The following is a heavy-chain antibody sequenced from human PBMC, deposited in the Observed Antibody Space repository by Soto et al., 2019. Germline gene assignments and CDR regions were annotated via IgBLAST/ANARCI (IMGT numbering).Heavy chain of an antibody. V-gene: IGHV5-51*01. D-gene: IGHD2-15*01. CDR3: ARYCSGGSCYRPSYQFDY. Sequence: GESLKISCKGSGYSFSSYLICWVRQMPVQGPEWMGIIYPGDSDTRYSPSFQGQVTISADKSISTAYLQWSSLKASDTAMYYCARYCSGGSCYRPSYQFDYPGQGTLVNVSS. J-gene: IGHJ4*02. CDR1: GYSFSSYL. CDR2: IYPGDSDT.